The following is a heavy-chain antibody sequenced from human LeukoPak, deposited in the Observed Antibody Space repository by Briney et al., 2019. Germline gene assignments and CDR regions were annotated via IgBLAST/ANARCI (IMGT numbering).Heavy chain of an antibody. CDR3: ARASEGYYDSSGYYSSFDY. V-gene: IGHV3-30*02. Sequence: GGSLRLSCAASGFIFSSYGMHWVRQAPGKGLEWVAFIRYDGRNKYYADSVKGRFTISRDNAKNSLYLQMNSLRAEDTALYYCARASEGYYDSSGYYSSFDYWGQGTLVTVSS. CDR1: GFIFSSYG. D-gene: IGHD3-22*01. CDR2: IRYDGRNK. J-gene: IGHJ4*02.